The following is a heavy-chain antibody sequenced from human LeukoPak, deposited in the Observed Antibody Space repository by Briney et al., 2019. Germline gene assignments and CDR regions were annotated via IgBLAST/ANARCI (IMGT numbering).Heavy chain of an antibody. CDR3: AKDLYGERGTWDY. J-gene: IGHJ4*02. Sequence: GGSLRLSRAPSGFTFNSYGMHWVRQAPGKGLGGVAVIWYDGSYKYYADSVKGRFTNSRDNSKNTLYLQMNSLRAEDTAVYYCAKDLYGERGTWDYWGQGTLVTVSS. CDR1: GFTFNSYG. CDR2: IWYDGSYK. D-gene: IGHD2/OR15-2a*01. V-gene: IGHV3-33*06.